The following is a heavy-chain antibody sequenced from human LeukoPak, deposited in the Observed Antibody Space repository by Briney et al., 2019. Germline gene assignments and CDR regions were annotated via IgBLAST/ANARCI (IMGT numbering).Heavy chain of an antibody. Sequence: PGGSLRLSCAASGFTFSSYAMHWVRQAPGKGLEGVAVISYDGSNKYYADSVKGRFTISRDNSKNTLYLQMNSLRAEDTAVYYCARCAYGEDYFDYWGQGTLVTVSS. CDR3: ARCAYGEDYFDY. V-gene: IGHV3-30-3*01. J-gene: IGHJ4*02. CDR1: GFTFSSYA. CDR2: ISYDGSNK. D-gene: IGHD4-17*01.